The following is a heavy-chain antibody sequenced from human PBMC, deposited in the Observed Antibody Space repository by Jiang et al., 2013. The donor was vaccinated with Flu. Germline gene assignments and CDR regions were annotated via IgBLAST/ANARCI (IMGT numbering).Heavy chain of an antibody. CDR3: ARDQEDGAARPYPDYGMDV. Sequence: KFQGRVTITADKSTSTAYMELSSLRSEDTAVYYCARDQEDGAARPYPDYGMDVWGQGTTVTVSS. J-gene: IGHJ6*02. D-gene: IGHD6-6*01. V-gene: IGHV1-69*04.